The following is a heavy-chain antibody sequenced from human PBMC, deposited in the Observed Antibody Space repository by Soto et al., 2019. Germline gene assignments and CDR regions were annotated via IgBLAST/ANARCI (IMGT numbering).Heavy chain of an antibody. CDR2: IDPSDSYT. Sequence: EVQLVQSGAEVKKPGESLRISCKGSGYSFTSYWISWVRQMPGKGLDWMGRIDPSDSYTNYSPSFQGHVTISADKSISTAYLQWSSLKASDTAMYYCAGQTSIAAADNWFDPWGQGTLVTVSS. V-gene: IGHV5-10-1*03. CDR1: GYSFTSYW. D-gene: IGHD6-13*01. CDR3: AGQTSIAAADNWFDP. J-gene: IGHJ5*02.